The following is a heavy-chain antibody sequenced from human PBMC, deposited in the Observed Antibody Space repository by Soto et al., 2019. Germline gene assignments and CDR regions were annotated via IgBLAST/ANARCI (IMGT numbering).Heavy chain of an antibody. D-gene: IGHD1-26*01. CDR2: IIPLFGTA. CDR1: GGTFSSYA. Sequence: QVQLVQSGAEVKKPGSSVKVSCKASGGTFSSYAISWVRQAPGQGLEWMGGIIPLFGTANYAQKFQGRVTITADESTSTAYMELSSLRSEDTAVYYCARVEIGWELLGWFDPWGQGTLVTVSS. J-gene: IGHJ5*02. CDR3: ARVEIGWELLGWFDP. V-gene: IGHV1-69*01.